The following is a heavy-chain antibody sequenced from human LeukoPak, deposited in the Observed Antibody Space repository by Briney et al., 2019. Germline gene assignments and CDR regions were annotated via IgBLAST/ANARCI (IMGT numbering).Heavy chain of an antibody. CDR3: ARGSIVATTEFDY. V-gene: IGHV1-8*03. Sequence: ASVKVSCKASGYTFTSYDINWVRQATGQGLEWMGWMNPNSGNTGYAQKFQGRVTITRNTSISTAYMELSSLRSEDTAAYYCARGSIVATTEFDYWGQGTLVTVSS. D-gene: IGHD5-12*01. CDR2: MNPNSGNT. CDR1: GYTFTSYD. J-gene: IGHJ4*02.